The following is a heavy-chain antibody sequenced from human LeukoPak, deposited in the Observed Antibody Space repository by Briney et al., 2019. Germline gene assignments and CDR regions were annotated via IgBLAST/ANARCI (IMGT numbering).Heavy chain of an antibody. Sequence: GGSLRLSCEASGFTFSNYAMNWVRQAPGKGLEWVSGIGGSGTTTYYADFVKGRFTISRVNSKNTLYLQMNSLRAEDTAVYYCAKDSSSSNYYYGMDVWGQGTTVTVSS. CDR3: AKDSSSSNYYYGMDV. CDR2: IGGSGTTT. CDR1: GFTFSNYA. J-gene: IGHJ6*02. D-gene: IGHD6-6*01. V-gene: IGHV3-23*01.